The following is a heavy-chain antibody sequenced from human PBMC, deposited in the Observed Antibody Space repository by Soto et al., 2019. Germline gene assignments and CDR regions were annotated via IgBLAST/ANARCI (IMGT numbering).Heavy chain of an antibody. Sequence: KASETLSLTCTVSGGSISTYYWTWVRQAPGKGLEWIGYISYSGSTNYNPSLKSRLIILLNTPKKQFSLKLSSVTAADTAVYYCARGTRATQYYNYFYGMDVWGQGTTVTVSS. CDR3: ARGTRATQYYNYFYGMDV. V-gene: IGHV4-59*01. CDR1: GGSISTYY. J-gene: IGHJ6*02. CDR2: ISYSGST.